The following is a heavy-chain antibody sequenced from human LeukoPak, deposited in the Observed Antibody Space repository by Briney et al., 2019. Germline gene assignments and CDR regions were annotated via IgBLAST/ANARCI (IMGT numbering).Heavy chain of an antibody. CDR1: GGSISNSSYY. V-gene: IGHV4-39*01. CDR3: ARHWVVTPNY. Sequence: SETLSLTCIVSGGSISNSSYYWGWIRQPPGKGLEWIGSVYYSGSAYYNPSLKSRVTISVDTSKNQFSLKLTSVTAADTAVYYCARHWVVTPNYWGQGTLVTVSS. J-gene: IGHJ4*02. D-gene: IGHD4-23*01. CDR2: VYYSGSA.